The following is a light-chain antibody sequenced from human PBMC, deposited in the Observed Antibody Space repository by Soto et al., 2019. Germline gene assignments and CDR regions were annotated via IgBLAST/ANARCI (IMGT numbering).Light chain of an antibody. V-gene: IGLV2-11*01. J-gene: IGLJ1*01. Sequence: QSALTQPRSVSGSPGHSVTIPCAGTSSDVGGYNYVSWYQHHPGKAPKLMICDVNKRPSGVPDRFSGSKSGNTASLTISGLQAEDEADYYCCSYAGGYTYVFGTGTKLTVL. CDR3: CSYAGGYTYV. CDR1: SSDVGGYNY. CDR2: DVN.